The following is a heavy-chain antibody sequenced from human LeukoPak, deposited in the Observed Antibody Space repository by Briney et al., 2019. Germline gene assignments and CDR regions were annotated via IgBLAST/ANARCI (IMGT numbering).Heavy chain of an antibody. J-gene: IGHJ4*02. CDR2: IYYSGST. CDR3: ARAHYYDSSGYFDY. D-gene: IGHD3-22*01. Sequence: PSETLSLTCTVSGGSISSYYWSWIRQPPGKGLEWIGYIYYSGSTNYNPSLKGRVTISVDTSKNQFSLKLSSVTAADTAVYYCARAHYYDSSGYFDYWGQGTLVTVSS. CDR1: GGSISSYY. V-gene: IGHV4-59*01.